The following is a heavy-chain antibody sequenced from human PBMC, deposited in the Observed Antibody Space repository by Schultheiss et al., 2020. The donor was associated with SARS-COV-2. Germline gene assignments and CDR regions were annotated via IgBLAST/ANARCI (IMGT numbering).Heavy chain of an antibody. CDR1: GGSFSGYY. J-gene: IGHJ6*02. Sequence: SETLSLTCAVYGGSFSGYYWSWIRQPPGKGLEWIGSIYTSGSTNYNPSLKSRVTISVDTSKNQFSLKLSSVTAADTAVYYCARDDFWSGHYGMDVWGQGTTVTVSS. V-gene: IGHV4-34*01. D-gene: IGHD3-3*01. CDR3: ARDDFWSGHYGMDV. CDR2: IYTSGST.